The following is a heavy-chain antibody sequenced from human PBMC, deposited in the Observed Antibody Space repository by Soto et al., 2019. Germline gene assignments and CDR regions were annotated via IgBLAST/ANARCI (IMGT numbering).Heavy chain of an antibody. CDR3: ARAPKRVDFWSGYYGGWFDP. J-gene: IGHJ5*02. CDR2: ISAYNGNT. Sequence: ASVKVSCKASGYTFTSYGISWVRQAPGQGLEWMGWISAYNGNTNYARKLQGRVTMTTDTSTSTAYMELRSLRSDDTAVYYCARAPKRVDFWSGYYGGWFDPWGQGTLVTVPS. V-gene: IGHV1-18*01. CDR1: GYTFTSYG. D-gene: IGHD3-3*01.